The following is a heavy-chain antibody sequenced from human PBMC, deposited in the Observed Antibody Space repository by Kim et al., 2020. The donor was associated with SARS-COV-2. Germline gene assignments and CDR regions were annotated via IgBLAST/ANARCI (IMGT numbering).Heavy chain of an antibody. CDR2: IYYSRDT. CDR3: ARDNYYGSGSNWFDP. V-gene: IGHV4-59*13. CDR1: GGSISGYY. D-gene: IGHD3-10*01. J-gene: IGHJ5*02. Sequence: SETLSLTCTVSGGSISGYYWSWIRQPPKKGLEWIGYIYYSRDTKYNPSLKSRVTISVDTSKNQFSLKLSSVTAADTAVYYCARDNYYGSGSNWFDPWGQGSLVIVSS.